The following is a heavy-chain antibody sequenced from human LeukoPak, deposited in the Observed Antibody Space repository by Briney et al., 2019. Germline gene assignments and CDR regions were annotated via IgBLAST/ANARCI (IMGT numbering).Heavy chain of an antibody. Sequence: SETLSLTCTVSGGSVSSGSYYWSWIRQPPGKGLEWIGYMYYSGSTNYNPSLKSRVTISVDTSKNQFSLKLSSVTAADTAVYYCARDRLYRGYSYGFDYWGQGTLVTVSS. V-gene: IGHV4-61*01. CDR3: ARDRLYRGYSYGFDY. J-gene: IGHJ4*02. CDR2: MYYSGST. D-gene: IGHD5-18*01. CDR1: GGSVSSGSYY.